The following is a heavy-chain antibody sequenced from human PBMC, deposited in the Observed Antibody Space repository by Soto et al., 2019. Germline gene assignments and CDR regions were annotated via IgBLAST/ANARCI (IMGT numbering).Heavy chain of an antibody. CDR1: GGTFGSYG. V-gene: IGHV1-69*06. D-gene: IGHD3-3*01. CDR3: ARVLYDFWSGYPYYYYYYGMDV. Sequence: GASVKVSCKASGGTFGSYGISWVRKAPGQGLEWLGGIIPIFGTTESAQKVHGRVTITADKSTSTAYMELSSLRSDDTAVYYCARVLYDFWSGYPYYYYYYGMDVWGQGTTVTVSS. CDR2: IIPIFGTT. J-gene: IGHJ6*02.